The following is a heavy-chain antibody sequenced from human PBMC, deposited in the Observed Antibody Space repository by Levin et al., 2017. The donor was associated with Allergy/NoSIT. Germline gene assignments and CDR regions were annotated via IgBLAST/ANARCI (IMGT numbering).Heavy chain of an antibody. J-gene: IGHJ6*02. V-gene: IGHV3-13*01. Sequence: GESLKISCAASGFTFSSYDMHWVRQATGKGLEWVSAIGTAGDTYYPGSVKGRFTISRENAKNSLYLQMNSLRAGDTAVYYCARAFRGGATNYYYGMDVWGQGTTVTVSS. CDR1: GFTFSSYD. D-gene: IGHD1-26*01. CDR3: ARAFRGGATNYYYGMDV. CDR2: IGTAGDT.